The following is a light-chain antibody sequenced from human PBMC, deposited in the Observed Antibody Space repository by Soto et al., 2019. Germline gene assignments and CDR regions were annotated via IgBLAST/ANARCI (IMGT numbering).Light chain of an antibody. Sequence: EIMMTQSPATLSVSPGERATLSCRASQSVSINLAWYQQNPGQAPRLLIYVASTRATGIPARFSGSGSGTEFTLTISSLLSVAFAVSYLKEYNSWLATLRQGTQVDI. CDR3: KEYNSWLAT. CDR2: VAS. CDR1: QSVSIN. V-gene: IGKV3-15*01. J-gene: IGKJ1*01.